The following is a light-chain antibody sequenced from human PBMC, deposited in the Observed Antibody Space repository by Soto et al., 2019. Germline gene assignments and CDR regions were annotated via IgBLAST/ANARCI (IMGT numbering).Light chain of an antibody. CDR3: TSYASGSSHVV. J-gene: IGLJ2*01. CDR1: SSDIGGYDY. Sequence: QSALTQPASVSGSPGQSITLSCTGTSSDIGGYDYVSWYQRHPGKAPKLIIYDVNNRPSGVSNRFSGSKSGNTASLTISVLQAEDEADYYCTSYASGSSHVVFGGGTKVTVL. V-gene: IGLV2-14*01. CDR2: DVN.